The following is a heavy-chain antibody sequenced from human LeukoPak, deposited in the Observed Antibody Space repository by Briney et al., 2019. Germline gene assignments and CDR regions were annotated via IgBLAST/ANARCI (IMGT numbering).Heavy chain of an antibody. CDR3: ARTGYYDSSGYYPIYHWFDP. Sequence: PSGTLSLTCAVSGGSISSSNWWSWVRQPPGKGLEWIGEIYHSGSTNYNPSLKSRVTISVDKSKNQFSLKLSSVTAADTAVYYCARTGYYDSSGYYPIYHWFDPWGQGTLVTVSS. J-gene: IGHJ5*02. V-gene: IGHV4-4*02. CDR1: GGSISSSNW. CDR2: IYHSGST. D-gene: IGHD3-22*01.